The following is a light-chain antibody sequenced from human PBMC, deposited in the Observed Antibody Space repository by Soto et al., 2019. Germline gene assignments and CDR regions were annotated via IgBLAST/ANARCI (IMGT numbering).Light chain of an antibody. J-gene: IGKJ1*01. Sequence: EIVLTQSPGTLSLSPGERATLSCRASQSVSSSYLAWYQQKPGQAPRLLIYGASSRATGIPDRFSGSGSGTDFTLTISRLEPEDVAVYYCQQYGSSPLTFGQGTKVGIK. CDR1: QSVSSSY. V-gene: IGKV3-20*01. CDR2: GAS. CDR3: QQYGSSPLT.